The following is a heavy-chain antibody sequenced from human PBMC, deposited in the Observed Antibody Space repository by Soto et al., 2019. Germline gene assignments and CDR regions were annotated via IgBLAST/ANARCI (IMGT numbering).Heavy chain of an antibody. CDR2: INHSGST. D-gene: IGHD6-19*01. V-gene: IGHV4-34*01. Sequence: QVQLQQWGAGLLKPSETLSLTCAVYGGSFSGYYWSWIRQPPGKGLEWIGEINHSGSTNYNPSLKSRVTISVDTSKNQFSLKLSSVTAADTAVYYCARREIAVAGTNWFDPWGQGTLVTVSS. CDR1: GGSFSGYY. J-gene: IGHJ5*02. CDR3: ARREIAVAGTNWFDP.